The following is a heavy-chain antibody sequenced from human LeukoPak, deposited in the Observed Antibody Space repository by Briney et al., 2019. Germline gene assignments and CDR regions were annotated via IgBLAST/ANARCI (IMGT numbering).Heavy chain of an antibody. D-gene: IGHD5-24*01. Sequence: GGSLRLSCAASGFTFSSYSMNWVRLAPGKGLEWVSSISSSSSYIYYADSVKGRFTISRDNAKNSLYLQMNSLRAEDTAVYYCARVRLEMAIDYWGQGTLVTVSS. CDR3: ARVRLEMAIDY. CDR1: GFTFSSYS. V-gene: IGHV3-21*01. J-gene: IGHJ4*02. CDR2: ISSSSSYI.